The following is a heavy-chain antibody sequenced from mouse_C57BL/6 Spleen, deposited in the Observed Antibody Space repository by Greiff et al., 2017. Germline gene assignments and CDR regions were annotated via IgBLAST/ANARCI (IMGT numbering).Heavy chain of an antibody. CDR1: GYTFTSYW. CDR3: ARSGTGAWFAY. V-gene: IGHV1-69*01. Sequence: VQLKQSGAELVMPGASVKLSCKASGYTFTSYWMHWVKQRPGQGLEWIGEIDPSDSYTNYNQKFKGKSTLTVDKSSSTAYMQLSSLTSEDSAVYYCARSGTGAWFAYWGQGTLVTVSA. D-gene: IGHD3-3*01. CDR2: IDPSDSYT. J-gene: IGHJ3*01.